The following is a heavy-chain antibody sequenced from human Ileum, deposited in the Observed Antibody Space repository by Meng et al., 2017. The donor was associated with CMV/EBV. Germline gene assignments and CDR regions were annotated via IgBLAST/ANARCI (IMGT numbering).Heavy chain of an antibody. V-gene: IGHV4-34*01. CDR1: GASIGGYY. CDR2: IHQTGTT. D-gene: IGHD2-2*01. CDR3: ARRVVPAAIGY. J-gene: IGHJ4*02. Sequence: LTCAVYGASIGGYYWTWIRQPPGRGLEWIGEIHQTGTTNYSPSLKSRVTISLDTSKNQFSLRLNSVTAADTALYYCARRVVPAAIGYWGQGALVTVSS.